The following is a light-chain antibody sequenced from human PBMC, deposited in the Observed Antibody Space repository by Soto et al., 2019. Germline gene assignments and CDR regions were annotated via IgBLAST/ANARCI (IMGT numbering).Light chain of an antibody. Sequence: IVMTQSPDSLAVSLGERATINCKSSQSVLYSSNNRNHLAWYQQKPGQPPKLLIYWASTREYGVPDRLSGSGFGTDFTLTISSLRGEVVAVYYWQQYYTSCTFGQGTKVEIK. CDR3: QQYYTSCT. CDR1: QSVLYSSNNRNH. J-gene: IGKJ1*01. V-gene: IGKV4-1*01. CDR2: WAS.